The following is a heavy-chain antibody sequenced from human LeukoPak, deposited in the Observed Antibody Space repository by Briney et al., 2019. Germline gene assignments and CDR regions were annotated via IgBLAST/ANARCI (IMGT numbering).Heavy chain of an antibody. Sequence: SGGSLRLSCAASGFTFSSYGMHWVRQAPGKGLEWVAFIRYDGSNKYYADSVKGRFTISRDNSKNTLYLQMNSLRAEDTAVYYCAKSYVPAAMAFDYWGQGTLVTVSS. CDR3: AKSYVPAAMAFDY. J-gene: IGHJ4*02. CDR1: GFTFSSYG. CDR2: IRYDGSNK. V-gene: IGHV3-30*02. D-gene: IGHD2-2*01.